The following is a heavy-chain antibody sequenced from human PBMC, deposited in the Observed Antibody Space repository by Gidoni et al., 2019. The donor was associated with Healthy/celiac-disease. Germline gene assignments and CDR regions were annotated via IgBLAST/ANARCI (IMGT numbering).Heavy chain of an antibody. V-gene: IGHV1-18*01. CDR2: ISAYNGNT. Sequence: ASGYTFTSYGISWVRQAPGQGLEWMGWISAYNGNTNYAQKLQGRVTMTTDTSTSTAYMELRSLGSDDTAVYYCARDPSLQVGSGGYYYYYYGMDVWGHGTTVTVSS. D-gene: IGHD3-10*01. CDR3: ARDPSLQVGSGGYYYYYYGMDV. CDR1: GYTFTSYG. J-gene: IGHJ6*02.